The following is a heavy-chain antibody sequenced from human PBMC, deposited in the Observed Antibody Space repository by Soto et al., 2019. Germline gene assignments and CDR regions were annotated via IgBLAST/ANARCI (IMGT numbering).Heavy chain of an antibody. J-gene: IGHJ4*02. D-gene: IGHD3-22*01. Sequence: TLSLTCTVSGGCISSGGYYWSWIRQRPGNVLEWIGYIYYSGSTYYNPSLKSRVTISVDTSKNQFSLKLSSVTAADTAVYYCARVKGWHYYDSSGYYSVDYWGQGTLVTVSS. CDR3: ARVKGWHYYDSSGYYSVDY. CDR1: GGCISSGGYY. V-gene: IGHV4-31*03. CDR2: IYYSGST.